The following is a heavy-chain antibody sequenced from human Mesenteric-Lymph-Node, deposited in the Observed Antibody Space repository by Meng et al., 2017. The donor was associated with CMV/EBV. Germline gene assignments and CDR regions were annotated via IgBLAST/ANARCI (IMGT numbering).Heavy chain of an antibody. CDR1: GYTFTDYY. CDR3: ARSGAREVYYYYGMDV. CDR2: ISAYNGNT. Sequence: ASVKVSCKASGYTFTDYYMHWVRQAPGQGLEWMGWISAYNGNTNYAQKLQGRVTMTTDTSTSTAYMELRSLRSDDTAVYYCARSGAREVYYYYGMDVWGQGTTVTVSS. V-gene: IGHV1-18*04. J-gene: IGHJ6*02.